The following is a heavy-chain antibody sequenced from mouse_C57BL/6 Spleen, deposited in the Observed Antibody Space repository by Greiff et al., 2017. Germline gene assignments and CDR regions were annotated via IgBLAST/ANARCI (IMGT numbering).Heavy chain of an antibody. D-gene: IGHD1-1*02. Sequence: VQLQQSGPELVKPGASVKISCKASGYSFTDYKMNWVKQSHGKGLEWIGVINPNYGTTSYNQKFKGQATLTVDQSTSTAYMQLNSRTAEDSAFYYCARTYYDSYAMDYWGQGTSVTVSS. CDR2: INPNYGTT. J-gene: IGHJ4*01. CDR1: GYSFTDYK. V-gene: IGHV1-39*01. CDR3: ARTYYDSYAMDY.